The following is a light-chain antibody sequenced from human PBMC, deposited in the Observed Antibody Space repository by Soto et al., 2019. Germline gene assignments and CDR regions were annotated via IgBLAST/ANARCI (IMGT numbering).Light chain of an antibody. CDR1: SSDVGSYNF. J-gene: IGLJ1*01. CDR3: CSYAGSATLYV. V-gene: IGLV2-23*01. Sequence: QSALTQPVSVSGSPGQSITISCPGTSSDVGSYNFVSWYQQHPGKAPKLMIYEGSKRPSGVSSRFSGSKSGNTASLTISGLQAEDEADYHCCSYAGSATLYVFGTGTKVTVL. CDR2: EGS.